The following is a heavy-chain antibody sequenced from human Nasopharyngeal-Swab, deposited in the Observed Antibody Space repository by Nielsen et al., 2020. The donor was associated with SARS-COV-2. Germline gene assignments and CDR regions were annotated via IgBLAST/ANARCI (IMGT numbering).Heavy chain of an antibody. V-gene: IGHV3-7*03. CDR3: ARGTQLRYFDWLDY. D-gene: IGHD3-9*01. CDR2: IKQDGSEK. Sequence: GESLKISCAASGFTFSSYWMSWVRQATGKGLEWVANIKQDGSEKYYVDSVKGRFTISRDNAKNSLYLQMNSLRAEDTAVYYCARGTQLRYFDWLDYWGQGTLVTVSS. J-gene: IGHJ4*02. CDR1: GFTFSSYW.